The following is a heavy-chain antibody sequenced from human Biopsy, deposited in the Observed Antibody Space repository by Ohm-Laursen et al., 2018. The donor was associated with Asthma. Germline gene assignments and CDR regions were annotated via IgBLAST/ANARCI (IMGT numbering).Heavy chain of an antibody. CDR1: GFMFRSFG. J-gene: IGHJ4*02. Sequence: SLRLSCAASGFMFRSFGMHWVRQAPGKGLEWVAFISYDGSKKFITDSMKGRLSISRDNSKNTLFHQMGRLRPDDTALYYCAKDAHDYVSLIVSPQKNGIESWGQGTLVTVSS. D-gene: IGHD4-17*01. CDR2: ISYDGSKK. V-gene: IGHV3-30*18. CDR3: AKDAHDYVSLIVSPQKNGIES.